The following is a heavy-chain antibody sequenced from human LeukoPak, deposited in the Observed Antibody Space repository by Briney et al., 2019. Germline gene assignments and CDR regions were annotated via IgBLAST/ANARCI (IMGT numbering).Heavy chain of an antibody. Sequence: PSETLSLTCTVSGGSISRYYWSWIRQPPGKGLEWIGYIYYSGSTNYNPSLKSRVTISVDTSKNQFSLKLSSVTAADTAVYYCARVNDYVWGSYRQIPTYDYWGQGTLVTVSS. CDR3: ARVNDYVWGSYRQIPTYDY. J-gene: IGHJ4*02. D-gene: IGHD3-16*02. CDR2: IYYSGST. CDR1: GGSISRYY. V-gene: IGHV4-59*01.